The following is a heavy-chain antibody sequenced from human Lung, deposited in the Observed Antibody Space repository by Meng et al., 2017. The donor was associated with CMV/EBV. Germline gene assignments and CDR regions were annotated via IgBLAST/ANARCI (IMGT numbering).Heavy chain of an antibody. CDR1: GGSIGSGGYY. Sequence: RESGPGLGKPSQTLSFTCTVSGGSIGSGGYYWSWIRQHPGKGLEWIGYIYYTGSTFYNPSLKSRVTISVDTSKNQFSLKLIPATAADTAVYYCAREAGRDGYATPKFDYWGQGTLVTVSS. V-gene: IGHV4-31*03. D-gene: IGHD5-24*01. J-gene: IGHJ4*02. CDR3: AREAGRDGYATPKFDY. CDR2: IYYTGST.